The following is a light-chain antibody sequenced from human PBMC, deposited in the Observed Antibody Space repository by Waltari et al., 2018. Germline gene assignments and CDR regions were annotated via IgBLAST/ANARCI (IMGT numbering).Light chain of an antibody. CDR3: QSYDSSLSGWV. Sequence: QSVLTQPPPVSGAPGQRVTISNIGAGYDVHGYQQLPGTAPKLLIYGNSNRPSGVPDRFSGSKSGTSASLAITGLQAEDEAVYYCQSYDSSLSGWVFGGGTKLTVL. V-gene: IGLV1-40*01. J-gene: IGLJ3*02. CDR2: GNS. CDR1: NIGAGYD.